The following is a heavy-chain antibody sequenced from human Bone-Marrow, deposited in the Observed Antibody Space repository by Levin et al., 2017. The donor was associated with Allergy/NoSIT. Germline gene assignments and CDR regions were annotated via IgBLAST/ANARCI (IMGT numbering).Heavy chain of an antibody. D-gene: IGHD6-13*01. Sequence: GESLKISCAASGFTFSSYWMSWVRQAPGKGLEWVANIKQDGSEKYYVDSVKGRFTISRDNAKNSLYLQMNSLRAEDTAVYYCARERLIAAAGTQPNYYYYYGMDVWGQGTTVTVSS. CDR1: GFTFSSYW. J-gene: IGHJ6*02. CDR3: ARERLIAAAGTQPNYYYYYGMDV. CDR2: IKQDGSEK. V-gene: IGHV3-7*01.